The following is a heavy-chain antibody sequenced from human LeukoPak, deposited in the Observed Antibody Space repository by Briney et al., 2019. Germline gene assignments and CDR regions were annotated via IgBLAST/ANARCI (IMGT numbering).Heavy chain of an antibody. V-gene: IGHV3-33*01. J-gene: IGHJ4*02. CDR2: IWNDGINK. CDR3: ARDSGVAAAGTIDY. Sequence: GGTLRLSCAASGFTFSNYGMHWVRQAPGKELEWVAIIWNDGINKYYADSVKARLTISRDNSKNTLYLQMNSLRAEDTAVYYCARDSGVAAAGTIDYWGQGNLVTVSS. CDR1: GFTFSNYG. D-gene: IGHD6-13*01.